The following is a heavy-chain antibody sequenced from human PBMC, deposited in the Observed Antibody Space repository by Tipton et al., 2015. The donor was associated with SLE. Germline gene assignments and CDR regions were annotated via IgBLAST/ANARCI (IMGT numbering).Heavy chain of an antibody. D-gene: IGHD4-17*01. Sequence: TLSLTCTVSGGSISSYYWSWIRQPPGKGLEWIGSIYYSGSTYYNPSLKSRVTISVDTSKNQFSLKLSSVTAADTAVYYCARRNGEALDAFDIWGQGTMVTASS. CDR2: IYYSGST. V-gene: IGHV4-59*05. CDR1: GGSISSYY. CDR3: ARRNGEALDAFDI. J-gene: IGHJ3*02.